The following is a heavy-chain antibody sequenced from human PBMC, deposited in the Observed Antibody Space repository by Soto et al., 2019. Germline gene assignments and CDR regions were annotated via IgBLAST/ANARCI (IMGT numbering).Heavy chain of an antibody. Sequence: GSLRLSCAASGFTFSSFALGWVRQAPGKGLAWVSAIGGSGDGTDYADSVKGRFTISRDNSKNTLYLQMNSLRAEDTAVYYCAGPGYSSQDYWGQGALVTVSS. CDR2: IGGSGDGT. CDR3: AGPGYSSQDY. D-gene: IGHD5-18*01. V-gene: IGHV3-23*01. CDR1: GFTFSSFA. J-gene: IGHJ4*02.